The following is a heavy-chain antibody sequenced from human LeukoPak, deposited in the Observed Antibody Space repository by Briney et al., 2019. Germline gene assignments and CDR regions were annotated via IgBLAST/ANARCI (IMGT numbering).Heavy chain of an antibody. Sequence: GGSLRLSCAASGFTFSSYGMHWVRQAPGKGLEWVAVISYDGSNKYYADSVKGRFTISRDNSKNTLYLQMNSLRAEDTAVYYCAKAPAVPHAFDIWGQGTMVTVSS. CDR1: GFTFSSYG. V-gene: IGHV3-30*18. J-gene: IGHJ3*02. CDR3: AKAPAVPHAFDI. CDR2: ISYDGSNK. D-gene: IGHD6-19*01.